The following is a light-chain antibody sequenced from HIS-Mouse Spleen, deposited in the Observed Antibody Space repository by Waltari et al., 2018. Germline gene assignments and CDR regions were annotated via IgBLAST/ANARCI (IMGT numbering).Light chain of an antibody. J-gene: IGLJ2*01. V-gene: IGLV1-47*01. Sequence: QSVLTQPPSASGTPGQRVTIPCSGSSSNLGSNYVYWYQQPPGTAPTLPIYRNNQRPSGVPDRFSGSKSGTSASLAISGLRSEDEADYYCAAWDDSLSGVVFGGGTKLTVL. CDR2: RNN. CDR1: SSNLGSNY. CDR3: AAWDDSLSGVV.